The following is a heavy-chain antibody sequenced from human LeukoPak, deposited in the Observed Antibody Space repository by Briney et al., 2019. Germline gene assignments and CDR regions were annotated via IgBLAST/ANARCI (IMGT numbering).Heavy chain of an antibody. D-gene: IGHD2-2*01. J-gene: IGHJ4*02. Sequence: GGSLRLSCAASGFTFSRYAMVWVRQAPGEGLEWISGITDSGDDTYSADSVKGRFTISRDNSKNTLYLQMNSLRAEDTAVYYCARESSTSCYDYWGQGTLVTVSS. CDR2: ITDSGDDT. CDR3: ARESSTSCYDY. V-gene: IGHV3-23*01. CDR1: GFTFSRYA.